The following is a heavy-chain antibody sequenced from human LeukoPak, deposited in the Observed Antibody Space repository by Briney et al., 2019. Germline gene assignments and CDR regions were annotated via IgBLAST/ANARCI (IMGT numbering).Heavy chain of an antibody. CDR1: GGSIGSSSYF. J-gene: IGHJ4*02. D-gene: IGHD3-9*01. Sequence: PSETLSLTCSVPGGSIGSSSYFWGWIRQPPRKGLEWIGSVYHSGITYYNPSLKSRVTISVDTSKNQFSLKLSSVTAADTAVYYCARLSGPPYYDILTGPWFDYWGQGTLVTVSS. CDR3: ARLSGPPYYDILTGPWFDY. CDR2: VYHSGIT. V-gene: IGHV4-39*01.